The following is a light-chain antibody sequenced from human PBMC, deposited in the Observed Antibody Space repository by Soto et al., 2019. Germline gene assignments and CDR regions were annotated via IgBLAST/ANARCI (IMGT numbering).Light chain of an antibody. CDR2: DAS. J-gene: IGKJ3*01. CDR1: QDISNY. CDR3: QQYDNLPFT. V-gene: IGKV1-33*01. Sequence: DIQMTQSPSSLSASVGDRVTITCQASQDISNYLNWYQQKPGKAPKLLIYDASNLETRVPSRFSGSGSGTDFTFTISSLQPEDSATYYCQQYDNLPFTFGPGTKVDIK.